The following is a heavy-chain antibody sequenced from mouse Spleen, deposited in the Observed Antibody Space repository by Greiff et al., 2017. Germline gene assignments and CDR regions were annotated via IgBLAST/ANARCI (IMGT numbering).Heavy chain of an antibody. D-gene: IGHD1-1*01. J-gene: IGHJ4*01. CDR3: ARLNYYGSSPLAMDY. V-gene: IGHV5-9-2*01. CDR2: ISGGGSYT. Sequence: EVKVVESGGGLVKPGGSLKLSCAASGFTFSSYGMSWVRQTPEKRLEWVATISGGGSYTYYPDSVKGRFTISRDNAKNNLYLQMSSLRSEDTALYYCARLNYYGSSPLAMDYWGQGTSVTVSS. CDR1: GFTFSSYG.